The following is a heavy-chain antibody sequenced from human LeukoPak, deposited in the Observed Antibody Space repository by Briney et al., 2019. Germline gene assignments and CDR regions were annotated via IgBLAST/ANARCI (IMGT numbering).Heavy chain of an antibody. CDR3: ARDVSSQTTGGFDY. CDR1: GFTFRSYS. CDR2: ISSSSYI. J-gene: IGHJ4*02. D-gene: IGHD1-14*01. V-gene: IGHV3-21*01. Sequence: GGSLRLSCAASGFTFRSYSMNWVRQAPGKGLEWVSSISSSSYIYYADSVKGRFTISRDNAKNLLYLQMNSLRAEDTAVYYCARDVSSQTTGGFDYWGQGTLVTVSS.